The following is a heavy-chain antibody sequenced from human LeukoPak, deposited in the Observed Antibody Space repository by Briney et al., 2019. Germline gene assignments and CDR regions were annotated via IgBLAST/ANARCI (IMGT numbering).Heavy chain of an antibody. D-gene: IGHD3-22*01. CDR3: ARGSYYYDSSGYFLTPIDY. Sequence: SVKVSCEASGGTFSSYAISWVRQAPGQGLEWMGRIIPILGIANYAQKFQGRVTITADKSTSTAYMELSSLRSEDTAVYYCARGSYYYDSSGYFLTPIDYWGQGTLVTVSS. J-gene: IGHJ4*02. CDR1: GGTFSSYA. V-gene: IGHV1-69*04. CDR2: IIPILGIA.